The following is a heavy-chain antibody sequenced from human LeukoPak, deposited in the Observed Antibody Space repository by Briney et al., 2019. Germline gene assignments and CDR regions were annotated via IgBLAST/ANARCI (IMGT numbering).Heavy chain of an antibody. V-gene: IGHV3-74*01. CDR2: INVDGSST. J-gene: IGHJ3*02. CDR3: ARDGYCSTTSCYPDI. CDR1: GFTFSRYW. Sequence: GRSLRLSCAASGFTFSRYWMHWVRHTPGKGLVWVSRINVDGSSTSYADSVRGRFTISRDNAKKTLYLQMNSLRVEDTAVYYCARDGYCSTTSCYPDIWGQGTLVSVSS. D-gene: IGHD2-2*03.